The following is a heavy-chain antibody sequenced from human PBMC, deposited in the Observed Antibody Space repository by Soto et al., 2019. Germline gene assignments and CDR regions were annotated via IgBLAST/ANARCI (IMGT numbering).Heavy chain of an antibody. CDR3: SGCSGGACHQNYGMDV. V-gene: IGHV3-21*01. J-gene: IGHJ6*02. CDR1: GFTFSSCT. D-gene: IGHD2-15*01. CDR2: ISPSTSHI. Sequence: EVHLVESGGGLVKPGGSLRLSCAVSGFTFSSCTMNWVRQAPGKGLEWVSSISPSTSHIYYADSVKGRFTISRDNAKNSLFPQMHSLRAEDTAVYYCSGCSGGACHQNYGMDVWGQGTTVTVSS.